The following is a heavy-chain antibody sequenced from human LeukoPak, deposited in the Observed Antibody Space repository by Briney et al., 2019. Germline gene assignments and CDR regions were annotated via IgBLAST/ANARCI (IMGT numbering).Heavy chain of an antibody. D-gene: IGHD3-3*01. Sequence: ASVKVSCKATGYTFTDYYIHWVRQAPGQGLEWMGWINPNSGGTNYAQKFQGRVTMTRDTSISTAYMELSRLRSDDTAVHYCTTARGIHVLRFLEWSDQEDFDYRGQGTLVTVSS. J-gene: IGHJ4*02. CDR1: GYTFTDYY. CDR3: TTARGIHVLRFLEWSDQEDFDY. V-gene: IGHV1-2*02. CDR2: INPNSGGT.